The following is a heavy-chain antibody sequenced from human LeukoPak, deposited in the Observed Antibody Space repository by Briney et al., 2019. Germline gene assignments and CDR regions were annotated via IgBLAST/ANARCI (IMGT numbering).Heavy chain of an antibody. Sequence: NPTQTLSLTRTVSGGSISSGSYYWSWIRQPAGKGLEWIGRIYTSGSTNYNPSLKSRVTISVDTSKNQFSLKLSSVTAADTAVYYCARDSRHSSSWFDYWGQGTLVTVSS. D-gene: IGHD6-13*01. CDR1: GGSISSGSYY. CDR2: IYTSGST. V-gene: IGHV4-61*02. J-gene: IGHJ4*02. CDR3: ARDSRHSSSWFDY.